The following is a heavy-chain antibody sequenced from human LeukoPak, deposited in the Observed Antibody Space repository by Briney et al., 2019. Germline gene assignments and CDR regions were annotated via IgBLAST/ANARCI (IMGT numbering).Heavy chain of an antibody. V-gene: IGHV3-74*01. CDR1: GFTFSNYW. Sequence: GGSLRLSCAASGFTFSNYWMHWVRQGPGKGLVWVSRIKSDGSDPSYADSVKGRFTISRDNAKSTLYLQMNSLRAEDTAVYYCAKDRDPMPSRGMDVWGQGTTVAVSS. D-gene: IGHD2-2*01. CDR2: IKSDGSDP. J-gene: IGHJ6*02. CDR3: AKDRDPMPSRGMDV.